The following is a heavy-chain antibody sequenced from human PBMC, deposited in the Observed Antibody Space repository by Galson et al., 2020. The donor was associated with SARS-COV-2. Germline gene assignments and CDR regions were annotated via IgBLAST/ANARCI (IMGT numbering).Heavy chain of an antibody. CDR2: ISGYNGYT. Sequence: ASVKVSCKASSYPFTSFGISWVRQDPGQGPEWMGWISGYNGYTNFAQKFRDRVTLTTDTSTSTAYMELRSLGYDDTAVYYCVRDESGAWRADSFDIWGQGTMVTVSS. CDR1: SYPFTSFG. CDR3: VRDESGAWRADSFDI. D-gene: IGHD1-26*01. J-gene: IGHJ3*02. V-gene: IGHV1-18*04.